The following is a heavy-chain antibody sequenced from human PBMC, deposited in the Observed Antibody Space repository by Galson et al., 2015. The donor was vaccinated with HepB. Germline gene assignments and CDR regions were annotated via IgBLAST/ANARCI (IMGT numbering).Heavy chain of an antibody. V-gene: IGHV4-34*01. CDR1: GGSSNYYY. CDR3: AREAAGATGGGFDY. Sequence: SETLSLTCVASGGSSNYYYWNWIRQPPGKGLEWIGEINHGGSTNYNPSLKSRVTLSLDTSNNHFSLKLTSVTAADTAVYYCAREAAGATGGGFDYWGQGSLVTVSS. CDR2: INHGGST. J-gene: IGHJ4*02. D-gene: IGHD1-26*01.